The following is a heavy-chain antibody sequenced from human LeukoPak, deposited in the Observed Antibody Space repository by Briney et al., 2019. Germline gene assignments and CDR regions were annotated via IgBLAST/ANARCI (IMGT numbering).Heavy chain of an antibody. CDR3: AKNGWLRSSGSWGDY. V-gene: IGHV3-23*01. CDR2: FSGGDGSP. Sequence: TGGSLRLSCVASGFTFSSYAMTWFRQAPGKGLEWVSSFSGGDGSPYHADSVKGRFTISRDNSKSTLYLQMNSLRAEDTAIYYCAKNGWLRSSGSWGDYWGQGALVTVSS. J-gene: IGHJ4*02. D-gene: IGHD5-12*01. CDR1: GFTFSSYA.